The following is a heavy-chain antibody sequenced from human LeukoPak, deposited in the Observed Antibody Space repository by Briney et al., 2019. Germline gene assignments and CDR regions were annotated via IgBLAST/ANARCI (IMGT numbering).Heavy chain of an antibody. J-gene: IGHJ4*02. D-gene: IGHD2-2*01. CDR1: GYTFTGYY. CDR3: ARDAATRYCSSTSCPQDY. Sequence: ASVKVSCKASGYTFTGYYMHWVRQAPGQGLEWMGWINPNSGGTNYAQKFQGRVTMTRDTSISTAHMELSRLRSDDTAVYYCARDAATRYCSSTSCPQDYWGQGTLVTVSS. V-gene: IGHV1-2*02. CDR2: INPNSGGT.